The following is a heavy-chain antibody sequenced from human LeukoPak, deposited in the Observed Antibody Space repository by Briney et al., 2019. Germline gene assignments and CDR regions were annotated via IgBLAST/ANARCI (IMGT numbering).Heavy chain of an antibody. J-gene: IGHJ4*02. CDR2: AYYGGHT. CDR1: GGSISDNY. Sequence: SETLSLTCTVSGGSISDNYWSWIRQPPGKGLEWIGYAYYGGHTNYNSSLKSRVTMSLDTSKSQFSLRLSSVTAAGTAVYFCARHPFATPFDYWGPGTLVTVSS. CDR3: ARHPFATPFDY. V-gene: IGHV4-59*08. D-gene: IGHD2-15*01.